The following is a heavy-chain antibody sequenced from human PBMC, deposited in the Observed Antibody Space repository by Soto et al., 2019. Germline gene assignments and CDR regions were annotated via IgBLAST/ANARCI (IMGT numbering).Heavy chain of an antibody. V-gene: IGHV3-30*02. CDR3: AKSPGGYYSFDI. D-gene: IGHD3-3*01. CDR2: IWYDGSNK. J-gene: IGHJ3*02. CDR1: GFIFSNAA. Sequence: GGSLRLSCAASGFIFSNAAMHWVRQAPGKGLEWVAVIWYDGSNKYYADSVKGRLTISRDNSKNTLYLQMNSLRAEDTAVYYCAKSPGGYYSFDIWGQGTMVTVSS.